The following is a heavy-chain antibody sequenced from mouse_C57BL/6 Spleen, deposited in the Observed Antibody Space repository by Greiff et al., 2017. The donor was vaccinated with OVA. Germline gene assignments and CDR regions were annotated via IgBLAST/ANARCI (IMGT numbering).Heavy chain of an antibody. CDR1: GFTFSSYG. J-gene: IGHJ4*01. CDR3: ARHTMITGAMDY. Sequence: EVMLVESGGDLVKPGGSLKLSCAASGFTFSSYGMSWVRQTPDKRLEWVATISSGGSFTYYPDSVKGRFTISRDNAKNTLYQQMRNMKSEDTAMYYCARHTMITGAMDYWGQGTSVTVSS. V-gene: IGHV5-6*01. D-gene: IGHD2-4*01. CDR2: ISSGGSFT.